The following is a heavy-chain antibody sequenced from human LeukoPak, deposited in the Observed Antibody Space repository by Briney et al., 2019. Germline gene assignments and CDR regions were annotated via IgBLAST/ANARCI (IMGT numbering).Heavy chain of an antibody. D-gene: IGHD6-19*01. CDR1: GGSVSSGSYY. V-gene: IGHV4-61*01. J-gene: IGHJ4*02. Sequence: SETLSLSCTVSGGSVSSGSYYWSWIRQPPGKGLEWVGYIYYSGSTNYNPSLKSRVTISVDTSKNQFSLKLSSVTAADTAVYYCARGASSTDYWGQGTLVTVSS. CDR2: IYYSGST. CDR3: ARGASSTDY.